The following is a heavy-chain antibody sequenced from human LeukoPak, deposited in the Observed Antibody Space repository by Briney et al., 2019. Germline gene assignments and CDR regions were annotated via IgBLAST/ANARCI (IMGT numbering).Heavy chain of an antibody. CDR2: IYHSGST. CDR3: ARAQDYGMDV. V-gene: IGHV4-30-2*01. Sequence: SETLSLTCAVSGGPISSGGYSWSRIRQPPGKGLEWIGYIYHSGSTYYNPSLKSRVTISVDRSKNQFSLKLSSVTAADTAVYYCARAQDYGMDVWGQGTTVTVSS. J-gene: IGHJ6*02. CDR1: GGPISSGGYS.